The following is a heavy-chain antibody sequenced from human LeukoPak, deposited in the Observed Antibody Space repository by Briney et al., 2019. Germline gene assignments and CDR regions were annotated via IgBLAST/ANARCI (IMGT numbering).Heavy chain of an antibody. J-gene: IGHJ4*02. V-gene: IGHV3-21*01. CDR1: GFTFSSYS. CDR3: ARVADGDKYGGRDY. Sequence: GGSLRLSCAASGFTFSSYSMNWVRQAPGKGLEWVSSISSSSSYIYYADSVKGRFTISRDNAKNSLYLQMNSPRVEDTAVYYCARVADGDKYGGRDYWGQGALVIVSS. CDR2: ISSSSSYI. D-gene: IGHD5-24*01.